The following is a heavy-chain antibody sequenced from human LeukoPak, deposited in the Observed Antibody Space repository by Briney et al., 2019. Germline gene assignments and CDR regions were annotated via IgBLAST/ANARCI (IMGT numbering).Heavy chain of an antibody. Sequence: GASVKVSCKAFGYTFTGYYMHWVRQAPGQGLEWMGWINPNSGGTNYAQKFQGRVTMTRDTSISTAYMELSRLRSDDTAVYYCLRDIAARGGYYGMDVWGQGTTVTVSS. J-gene: IGHJ6*02. CDR3: LRDIAARGGYYGMDV. CDR1: GYTFTGYY. D-gene: IGHD6-6*01. V-gene: IGHV1-2*02. CDR2: INPNSGGT.